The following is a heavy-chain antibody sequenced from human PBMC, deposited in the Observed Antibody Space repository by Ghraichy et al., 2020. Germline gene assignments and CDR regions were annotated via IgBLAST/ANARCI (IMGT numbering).Heavy chain of an antibody. CDR2: IWYDGSNK. J-gene: IGHJ6*02. CDR1: GFTFSSYG. CDR3: ARDHNYDFWSGYWPPYYYYYGMDV. Sequence: GGSLRLSCAASGFTFSSYGMHWVRQAPGKGLEWVAVIWYDGSNKYYADSVKGRFTISRDNSKNTLYLQMNSLRAEDTAVYYCARDHNYDFWSGYWPPYYYYYGMDVWGQGTTVTVSS. D-gene: IGHD3-3*01. V-gene: IGHV3-33*08.